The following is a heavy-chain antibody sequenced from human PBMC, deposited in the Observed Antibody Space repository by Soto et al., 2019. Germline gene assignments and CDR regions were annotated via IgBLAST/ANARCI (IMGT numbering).Heavy chain of an antibody. CDR3: ARHPSDFWFDP. Sequence: SETLSLTCTVSGGSISNANDCWSWIRQSPDKGLEWIGHIYDGGSTYNNPSLKSRVTVSVDTSKNQFSLKLSSVTAADTAVYYCARHPSDFWFDPWGQGTLVTVS. V-gene: IGHV4-39*01. CDR1: GGSISNANDC. D-gene: IGHD2-21*02. CDR2: IYDGGST. J-gene: IGHJ5*02.